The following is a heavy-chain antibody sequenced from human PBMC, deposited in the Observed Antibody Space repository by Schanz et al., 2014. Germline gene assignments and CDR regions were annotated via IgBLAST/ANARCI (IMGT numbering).Heavy chain of an antibody. J-gene: IGHJ5*02. Sequence: QVQLVQSGAEVKKPGASVKVSCKASGGTFSSYTISWVRQAPGQGLEWMGRITAYNGDTNYALKLQGRVTMTTDTSTGTAYMELSSLRSEDTAVYYCAREVGLYDRGWFDPWGQGTLVTVSS. CDR3: AREVGLYDRGWFDP. CDR2: ITAYNGDT. CDR1: GGTFSSYT. V-gene: IGHV1-18*01. D-gene: IGHD3-22*01.